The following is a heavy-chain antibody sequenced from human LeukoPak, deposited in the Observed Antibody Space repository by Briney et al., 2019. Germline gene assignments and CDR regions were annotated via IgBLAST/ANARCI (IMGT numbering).Heavy chain of an antibody. CDR3: ASDAVPDIAVAGPPRGWFDP. CDR1: GGSISNYY. CDR2: IFYSGST. D-gene: IGHD6-19*01. Sequence: KPSETLPLTCTLSGGSISNYYWSWIRQPPGKGLEWIGNIFYSGSTNYNPSLKSRVTISLDTSKNQFSLKLTSVSAADTAVYYCASDAVPDIAVAGPPRGWFDPWGQGTLVTVSS. V-gene: IGHV4-59*01. J-gene: IGHJ5*02.